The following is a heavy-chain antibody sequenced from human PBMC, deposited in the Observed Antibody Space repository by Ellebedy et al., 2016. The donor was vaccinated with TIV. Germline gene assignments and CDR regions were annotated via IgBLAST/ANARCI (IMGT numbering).Heavy chain of an antibody. J-gene: IGHJ4*02. D-gene: IGHD6-6*01. CDR2: ISGSGGST. Sequence: GGSLRLXCAASGFTFSSYAMSWVRQAPGKGLEWVSAISGSGGSTYYADSVKGRFTISRDNSKNTLYLQMNSLRAEDTAVYYCARLLYSSSSVNYWGQGTLVTVSS. CDR1: GFTFSSYA. CDR3: ARLLYSSSSVNY. V-gene: IGHV3-23*01.